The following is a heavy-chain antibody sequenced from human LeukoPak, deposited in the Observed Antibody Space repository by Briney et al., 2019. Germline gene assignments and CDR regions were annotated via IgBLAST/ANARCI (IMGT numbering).Heavy chain of an antibody. J-gene: IGHJ4*02. D-gene: IGHD3-10*01. V-gene: IGHV3-30*18. Sequence: GGSLRLSCAASGFTFSSYGMHWVRQAPGKGLEWVAVISYDGSNKYYADSVKGRFTISRDNSKNTLYLQMNSLRAEDTAVYYCAKDSVLLWFGELEVGYDYWGQGTLVTVSS. CDR2: ISYDGSNK. CDR3: AKDSVLLWFGELEVGYDY. CDR1: GFTFSSYG.